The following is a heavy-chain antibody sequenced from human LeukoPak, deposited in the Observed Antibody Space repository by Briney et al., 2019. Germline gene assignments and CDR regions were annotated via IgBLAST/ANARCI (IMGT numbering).Heavy chain of an antibody. CDR2: ISSSSSYI. D-gene: IGHD6-19*01. CDR3: ARDIGEGSGWVDYYYYYMDV. Sequence: PGGSLRLSCAASGFTFSSYSMNWVRQAPGKGLEWVSSISSSSSYIYYADSVKGRFTISRDNAKNSLYLQMNSLRAEDTAVYYCARDIGEGSGWVDYYYYYMDVWGKGTTVTVSS. CDR1: GFTFSSYS. J-gene: IGHJ6*03. V-gene: IGHV3-21*01.